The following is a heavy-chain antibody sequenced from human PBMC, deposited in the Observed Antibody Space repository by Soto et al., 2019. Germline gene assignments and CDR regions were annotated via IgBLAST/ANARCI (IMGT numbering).Heavy chain of an antibody. CDR1: GVSVSSGDYY. CDR2: IDRSGST. V-gene: IGHV4-31*03. D-gene: IGHD1-1*01. Sequence: QVQLQESGPGLVKPSQTLSLSCNVYGVSVSSGDYYWSWIRQHAGGGLEWIGYIDRSGSTYYKPSLRGRVIMSVDTPTNQISLRLLSVTAADTAMYYCARDSGGNSENYYGLDVWGHGTTVSVSS. J-gene: IGHJ6*02. CDR3: ARDSGGNSENYYGLDV.